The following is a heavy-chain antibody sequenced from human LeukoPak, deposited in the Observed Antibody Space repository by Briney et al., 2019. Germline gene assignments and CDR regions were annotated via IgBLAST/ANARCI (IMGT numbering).Heavy chain of an antibody. V-gene: IGHV4-31*03. D-gene: IGHD2-2*02. Sequence: SQTLSLTCTVSGGSISSGGYYWSWIRQHPGKGLEWIGYIYYSGSTYYNPSLKSRVTISVDTSKNQFSLKLSSVTAADTAVYYCARGYCSSTSCYTEKEGYYYYGMDVWGQGTTVTVSS. CDR1: GGSISSGGYY. CDR3: ARGYCSSTSCYTEKEGYYYYGMDV. CDR2: IYYSGST. J-gene: IGHJ6*02.